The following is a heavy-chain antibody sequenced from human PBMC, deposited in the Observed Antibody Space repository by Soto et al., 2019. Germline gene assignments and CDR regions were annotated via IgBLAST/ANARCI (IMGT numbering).Heavy chain of an antibody. D-gene: IGHD2-15*01. CDR3: VSDVYCINACRYQKFFEY. V-gene: IGHV3-48*02. J-gene: IGHJ4*02. Sequence: PVGTLRLSCVSSLFTLSGYSMNYVRHSPGKWLEWVSYFSRSSGIIYYAESVEGRFTISRDNAKNSLHLQMNSLRDEDTAVYYCVSDVYCINACRYQKFFEYWRQGTLGTV. CDR1: LFTLSGYS. CDR2: FSRSSGII.